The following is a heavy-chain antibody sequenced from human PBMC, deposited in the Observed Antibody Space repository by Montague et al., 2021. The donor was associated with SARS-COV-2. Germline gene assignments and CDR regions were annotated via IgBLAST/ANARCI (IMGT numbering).Heavy chain of an antibody. CDR2: IYFSGAA. D-gene: IGHD6-19*01. V-gene: IGHV4-59*08. J-gene: IGHJ4*02. Sequence: SETLSLTCTVSAGAIDNHYWSWIRQPPGKELEWIGYIYFSGAASYNPSLKSRVTISVDTSRNQFSLQLTSVTAADTAVYYCARGPSSGWPVDYWGQGTQVSVSS. CDR1: AGAIDNHY. CDR3: ARGPSSGWPVDY.